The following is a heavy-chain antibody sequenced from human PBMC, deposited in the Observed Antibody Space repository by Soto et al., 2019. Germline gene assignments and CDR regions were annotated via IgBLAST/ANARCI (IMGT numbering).Heavy chain of an antibody. D-gene: IGHD3-9*01. CDR3: ARADYDILTGYFCYYSMDV. V-gene: IGHV1-2*02. CDR1: GYTFTGYY. Sequence: ASVKVSCKASGYTFTGYYMHWVRQAPGQGLEWMGWINPNSGGTNYAQKFQGRVTMNRDTSISTAYMELSRLRSDATAVYYCARADYDILTGYFCYYSMDVLGQRNTIAFSS. J-gene: IGHJ6*02. CDR2: INPNSGGT.